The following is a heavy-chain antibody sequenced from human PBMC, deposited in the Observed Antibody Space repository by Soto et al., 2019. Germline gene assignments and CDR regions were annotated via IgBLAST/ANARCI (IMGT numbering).Heavy chain of an antibody. V-gene: IGHV3-23*01. CDR2: VTANGGST. CDR3: ASLGVGDWANYYYYYGMDV. J-gene: IGHJ6*02. CDR1: GFTFSVYA. Sequence: EVQLLESGGGFVQPGGSLRLSCAATGFTFSVYAMTWVRQAPGKGLERVSAVTANGGSTYSADSVKGRFTISRDNSKTTLFLQMNSLRAEDTAVYYCASLGVGDWANYYYYYGMDVWGQGTTVTVSS. D-gene: IGHD2-21*02.